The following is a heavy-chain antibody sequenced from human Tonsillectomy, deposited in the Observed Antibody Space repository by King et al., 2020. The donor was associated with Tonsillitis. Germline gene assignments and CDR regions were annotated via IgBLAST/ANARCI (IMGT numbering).Heavy chain of an antibody. D-gene: IGHD3-22*01. CDR1: GFTFSSYA. CDR2: ICGSGDST. V-gene: IGHV3-23*04. Sequence: VQLVESGGGLVQPGGSLRLSCAASGFTFSSYAMSWVRQAPGKGLEWVSAICGSGDSTSYADSVKGRFTISRDNSKNTLYLQMNSLRADDTAVYYCAKRGREGGFYSQLDYWGQGTLVTVSS. J-gene: IGHJ4*02. CDR3: AKRGREGGFYSQLDY.